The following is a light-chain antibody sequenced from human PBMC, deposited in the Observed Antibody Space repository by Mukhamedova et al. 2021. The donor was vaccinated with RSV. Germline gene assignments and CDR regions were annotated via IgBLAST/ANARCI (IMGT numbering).Light chain of an antibody. J-gene: IGLJ2*01. CDR3: SSYTTSSTPYVV. Sequence: DVGGYNYVSWYQQHPGQAPKLMIYEVSNRPSGVSNRFSGSKSGNTASLTISRLQADDEADYYCSSYTTSSTPYVVFGGGTKLNVL. CDR2: EVS. V-gene: IGLV2-14*01. CDR1: DVGGYNY.